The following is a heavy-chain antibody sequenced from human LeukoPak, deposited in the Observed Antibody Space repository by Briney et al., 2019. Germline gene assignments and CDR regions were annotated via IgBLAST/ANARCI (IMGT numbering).Heavy chain of an antibody. Sequence: SGGSLRLSCAASGFTLGSHWMTWVRQAPGEGLEFVANIGQDGSEINYADSVRGRFTISRDNAKNSLYLQMNSLTAEDTALYYCARERQQIRYFDYWGQGTLVTVSS. D-gene: IGHD6-13*01. CDR1: GFTLGSHW. CDR3: ARERQQIRYFDY. CDR2: IGQDGSEI. V-gene: IGHV3-7*03. J-gene: IGHJ4*02.